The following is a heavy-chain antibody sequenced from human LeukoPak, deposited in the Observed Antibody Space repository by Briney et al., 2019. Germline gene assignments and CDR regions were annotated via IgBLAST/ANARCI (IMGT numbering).Heavy chain of an antibody. CDR3: ARQYSRSSPFDY. J-gene: IGHJ4*02. D-gene: IGHD6-6*01. Sequence: GESLKISCKGSGYSFNNYWICWVRQMPGKGLEWMGIIYPGDSDTRYSPSFQGQVTISADKSINTAYLQWSSLKASDTAMYYCARQYSRSSPFDYWGQGTLVTVPS. V-gene: IGHV5-51*01. CDR2: IYPGDSDT. CDR1: GYSFNNYW.